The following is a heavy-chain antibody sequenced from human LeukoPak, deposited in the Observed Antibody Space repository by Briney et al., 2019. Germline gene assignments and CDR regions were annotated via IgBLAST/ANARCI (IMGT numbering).Heavy chain of an antibody. V-gene: IGHV3-64*01. Sequence: PGGSLRLSCAASGFTFSSYAMHWVRQAPGKGLEYVSAISRNGGSTYYANSVKGRLTISRDNSKNTLYLQMGSLRADDMAVYYCARAPRGAVAGYYFDYWGQGTLVTVSS. CDR2: ISRNGGST. CDR1: GFTFSSYA. D-gene: IGHD6-19*01. J-gene: IGHJ4*02. CDR3: ARAPRGAVAGYYFDY.